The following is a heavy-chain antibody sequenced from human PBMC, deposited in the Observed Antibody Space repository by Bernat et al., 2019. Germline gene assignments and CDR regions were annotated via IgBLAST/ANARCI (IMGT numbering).Heavy chain of an antibody. Sequence: QVQLVQSGAEVKKPGASVKVSCKASGYTFTSYGISWVRQAPGQGLEWMGWISAYNGNTNNAQKLQGRVTMTTDTSTSTAYMELRSLRSDDTAVYYCAREGEYYDILTGPRNWFDPWGQGTLVTVSS. V-gene: IGHV1-18*01. CDR3: AREGEYYDILTGPRNWFDP. CDR2: ISAYNGNT. J-gene: IGHJ5*02. CDR1: GYTFTSYG. D-gene: IGHD3-9*01.